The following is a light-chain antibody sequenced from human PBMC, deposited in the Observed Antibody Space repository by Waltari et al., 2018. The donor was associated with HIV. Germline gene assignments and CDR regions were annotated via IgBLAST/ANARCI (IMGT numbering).Light chain of an antibody. CDR3: GTWDSRLSEVV. V-gene: IGLV1-51*01. J-gene: IGLJ2*01. CDR1: PFTLGNNY. CDR2: DNN. Sequence: QSVLTPPPSVSAAPGQTVTLSCSGSPFTLGNNYVSWYQQRPGTAPKVLIYDNNKRPSVIPDRFAGSKSGTSATLDITGSQTGDEADYYCGTWDSRLSEVVFGGGTKLTVV.